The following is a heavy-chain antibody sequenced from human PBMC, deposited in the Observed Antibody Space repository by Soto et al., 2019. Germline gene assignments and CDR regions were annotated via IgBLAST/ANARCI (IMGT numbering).Heavy chain of an antibody. CDR2: IYKSATT. V-gene: IGHV4-30-4*01. J-gene: IGHJ5*01. CDR1: GDSISNLDYF. D-gene: IGHD7-27*01. Sequence: SETLSLTCSVSGDSISNLDYFWAWIRQPPGQALEYIGYIYKSATTYYNPSYESRVAISVDTSKSQFSLNVTSVTAADTAVYFCARGRYCLTGRCFPNWFDSWGQGALVTVSS. CDR3: ARGRYCLTGRCFPNWFDS.